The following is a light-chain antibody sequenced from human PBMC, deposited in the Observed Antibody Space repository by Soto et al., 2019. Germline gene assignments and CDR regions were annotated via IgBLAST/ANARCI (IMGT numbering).Light chain of an antibody. CDR2: DAL. CDR3: HHYGGMWT. V-gene: IGKV1-5*01. Sequence: EIQMTQSPSTLSASAGERVAIPCRASQSITNRLAWYQLKPGKAPKVLIYDALNLESGVPSRFSGSGYGTDFTLTIRSLQPDDFATYCCHHYGGMWTFGQGTKVDI. CDR1: QSITNR. J-gene: IGKJ1*01.